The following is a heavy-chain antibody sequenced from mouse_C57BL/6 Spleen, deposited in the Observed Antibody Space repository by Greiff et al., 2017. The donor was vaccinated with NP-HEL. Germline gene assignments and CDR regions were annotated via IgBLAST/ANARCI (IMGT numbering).Heavy chain of an antibody. J-gene: IGHJ2*01. D-gene: IGHD2-12*01. CDR3: ATSGSYDGYFDY. CDR2: ISYDGSN. CDR1: GYSITSGYY. V-gene: IGHV3-6*01. Sequence: EVQLQQSGPGLVKPSQSLSLTCSVTGYSITSGYYWNWIRQFPGNKLEWMGYISYDGSNNYNPSLKNRISITRDTSKNQFFLKLNSVTTEDTATYYCATSGSYDGYFDYWGQGTTLTVSS.